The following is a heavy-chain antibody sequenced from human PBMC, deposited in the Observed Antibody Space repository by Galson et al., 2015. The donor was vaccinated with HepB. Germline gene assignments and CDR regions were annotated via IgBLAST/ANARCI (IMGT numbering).Heavy chain of an antibody. J-gene: IGHJ5*02. D-gene: IGHD2-15*01. CDR2: INAYNRNT. Sequence: SVKVSCKASGYTFSSYSITWVRQAPGQGLEWMGWINAYNRNTDYARQLQGRVTMTTDTSTSTAYMELKSLRSDDTAVYYCARGALVVVVDATQNNWFDPCGQGTLVTVSS. CDR1: GYTFSSYS. V-gene: IGHV1-18*01. CDR3: ARGALVVVVDATQNNWFDP.